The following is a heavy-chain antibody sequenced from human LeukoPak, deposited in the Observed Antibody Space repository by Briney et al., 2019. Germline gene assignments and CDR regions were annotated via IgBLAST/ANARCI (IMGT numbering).Heavy chain of an antibody. Sequence: PSETLSLTCTVSGGSISSYYWSWIRQPPGKGLEWIGYIYYSGSTNYDPSLKSRVTISVDTSKNQFSLKLSSVTAADTAVYYCARLPPAFRMAAGSYWYFDLWGRGTLVTVSS. V-gene: IGHV4-59*08. D-gene: IGHD6-13*01. CDR3: ARLPPAFRMAAGSYWYFDL. CDR2: IYYSGST. J-gene: IGHJ2*01. CDR1: GGSISSYY.